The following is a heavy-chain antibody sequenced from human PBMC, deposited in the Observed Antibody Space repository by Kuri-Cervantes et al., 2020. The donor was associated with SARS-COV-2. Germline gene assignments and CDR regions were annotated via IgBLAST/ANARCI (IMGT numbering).Heavy chain of an antibody. Sequence: ASVTVSCEASRYSLTNDDMIWVRQAPGQGREWMGWIGTNNGNRVYAQKFQGRVTMTTDTSTNTASMELTSLRSDDTAVYYCARKGVVVPTPVDYYYAMDVWGQGTTVTVSS. CDR1: RYSLTNDD. D-gene: IGHD2-2*01. V-gene: IGHV1-18*01. CDR2: IGTNNGNR. CDR3: ARKGVVVPTPVDYYYAMDV. J-gene: IGHJ6*02.